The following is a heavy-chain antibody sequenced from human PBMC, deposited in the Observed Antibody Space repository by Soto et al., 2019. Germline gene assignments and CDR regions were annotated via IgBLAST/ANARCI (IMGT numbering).Heavy chain of an antibody. D-gene: IGHD4-17*01. CDR3: ATTVDYGGVVGAFDI. Sequence: KPSETLSLTCAVSGGSISSSNLWSWVRQPPGKGLEWIGEIYHSGRTNYNPSLKGRVTISVDKSKNQFSLKLSSVTAADTAVYYCATTVDYGGVVGAFDIWGQGTMVTVSS. J-gene: IGHJ3*02. CDR1: GGSISSSNL. V-gene: IGHV4-4*02. CDR2: IYHSGRT.